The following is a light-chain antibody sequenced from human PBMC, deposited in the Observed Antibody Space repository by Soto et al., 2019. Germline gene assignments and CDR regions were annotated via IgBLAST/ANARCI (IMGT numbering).Light chain of an antibody. J-gene: IGLJ1*01. V-gene: IGLV2-11*01. CDR3: CSYAGSYIFV. Sequence: QSALTQPRSVSGSPGQSVTISCTGTSSDVGGYNYVSWYQQHPGKAPKLMIYDVSKRPPGVPDRFSGSKSDNTASLTISGLQAEDEADYYCCSYAGSYIFVFGTGTKVTVL. CDR2: DVS. CDR1: SSDVGGYNY.